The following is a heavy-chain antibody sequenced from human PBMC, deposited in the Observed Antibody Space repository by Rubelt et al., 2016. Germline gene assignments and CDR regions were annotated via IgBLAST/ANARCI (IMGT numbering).Heavy chain of an antibody. J-gene: IGHJ4*02. CDR3: ASKAFWSGRDY. CDR1: GGSFSGYY. D-gene: IGHD3-3*01. CDR2: VNHSGST. Sequence: QVQLQQWGAGLLKPSETLSLTCAVYGGSFSGYYWSWIRQPPGKGLEWIGEVNHSGSTNSNPSLKSRVTISVDTSKNQVSLKLSSVTAADTAVYYCASKAFWSGRDYWGQGTLVTVSS. V-gene: IGHV4-34*01.